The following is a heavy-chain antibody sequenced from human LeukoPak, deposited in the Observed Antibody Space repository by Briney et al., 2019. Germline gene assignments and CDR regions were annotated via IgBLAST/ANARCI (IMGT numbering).Heavy chain of an antibody. V-gene: IGHV4-39*07. CDR3: ARRSSGSNTDFDY. J-gene: IGHJ4*02. CDR1: GGSISYSSYY. Sequence: SETLSLTCTVSGGSISYSSYYWGWIRQPPGKGLEWIGSIYYSGSTYYNPSLKSRVTISVDTSKNQFSLKLSSVTAADTAVYYCARRSSGSNTDFDYWGQGALVTVSS. D-gene: IGHD3-10*01. CDR2: IYYSGST.